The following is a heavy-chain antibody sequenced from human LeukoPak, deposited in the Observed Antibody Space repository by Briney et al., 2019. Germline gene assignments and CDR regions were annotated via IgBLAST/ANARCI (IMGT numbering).Heavy chain of an antibody. CDR1: GFTFSSYS. V-gene: IGHV3-21*01. J-gene: IGHJ4*02. Sequence: GSLRLSCAASGFTFSSYSMNWFRQAPGKGLEWVSSISSSSSYIYYADSVKGRFTISRDNAKNSLYLQMNSLRAEDTAVYYCARDVRITMVRGVMDYWGQGTLVTVSS. CDR2: ISSSSSYI. D-gene: IGHD3-10*01. CDR3: ARDVRITMVRGVMDY.